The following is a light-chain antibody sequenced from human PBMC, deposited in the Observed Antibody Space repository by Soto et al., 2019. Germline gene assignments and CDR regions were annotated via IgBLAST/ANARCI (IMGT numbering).Light chain of an antibody. CDR2: EVS. Sequence: QSVLTQPPSASGSPGQSVTISCTGTSSDVGKYDYVSWFQHHPGKAPKLIIYEVSKRPSGVPDRFSGSKSGSTASLTVSGLQTEDEAAYYCSSYAGSNNFILGNGTKVTV. V-gene: IGLV2-8*01. J-gene: IGLJ1*01. CDR3: SSYAGSNNFI. CDR1: SSDVGKYDY.